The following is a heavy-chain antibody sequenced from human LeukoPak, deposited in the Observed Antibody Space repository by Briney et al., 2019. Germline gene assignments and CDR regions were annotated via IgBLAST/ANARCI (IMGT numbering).Heavy chain of an antibody. CDR3: ARGRITMVRGVIITKPDYYYYYMDV. CDR2: IYYSGST. J-gene: IGHJ6*03. CDR1: GGSISSGTYY. V-gene: IGHV4-61*01. D-gene: IGHD3-10*01. Sequence: SETLSLTCTVSGGSISSGTYYWSWIRQPPGKGLEWIGYIYYSGSTNYNPSLKSRVTISVDTSKNQFSLKLSSVTAADTAVYYCARGRITMVRGVIITKPDYYYYYMDVWGKGTTVTISS.